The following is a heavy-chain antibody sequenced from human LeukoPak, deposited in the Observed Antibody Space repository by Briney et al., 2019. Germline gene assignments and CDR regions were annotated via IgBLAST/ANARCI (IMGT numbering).Heavy chain of an antibody. J-gene: IGHJ4*02. CDR3: ARAGGSVGWYGTIDS. V-gene: IGHV4-61*09. CDR1: GGSISSGSYY. Sequence: PSQTLSLTCTVSGGSISSGSYYWSWIRQPAGKGLEWIGHIYTSGSTSYNPSLQSRVTISVDTSNHEFSLKLTSVTAADTAVYYCARAGGSVGWYGTIDSWGKGTLVTVS. D-gene: IGHD6-19*01. CDR2: IYTSGST.